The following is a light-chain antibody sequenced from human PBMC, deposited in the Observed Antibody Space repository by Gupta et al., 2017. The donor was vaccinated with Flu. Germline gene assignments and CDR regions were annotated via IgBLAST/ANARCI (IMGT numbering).Light chain of an antibody. V-gene: IGLV3-1*01. CDR3: PEWDSDTIV. J-gene: IGLJ1*01. CDR1: NIVTKY. CDR2: QDN. Sequence: SSEVTPPPSVVVSPRQTVSIPCSGENIVTKYISWYRLKPGQPLVLLIFQDNQRPSGIPCRFSGSTSGATATTTIGGAQVVEDDYYYCPEWDSDTIVFGAGTKLTVL.